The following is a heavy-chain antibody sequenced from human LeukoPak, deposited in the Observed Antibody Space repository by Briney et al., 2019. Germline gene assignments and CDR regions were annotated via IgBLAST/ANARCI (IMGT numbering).Heavy chain of an antibody. Sequence: GGSLRLSCAASGFTFSSYAMSWVRQSPEKELEWVASIKEDGSARYYVDSVKGRFIISRDNAKKSLYLQMSGLRVEDTAVYYCARGHTAMVTGHFQYWGQGTLVTVSS. CDR2: IKEDGSAR. CDR3: ARGHTAMVTGHFQY. CDR1: GFTFSSYA. D-gene: IGHD5-18*01. V-gene: IGHV3-7*03. J-gene: IGHJ1*01.